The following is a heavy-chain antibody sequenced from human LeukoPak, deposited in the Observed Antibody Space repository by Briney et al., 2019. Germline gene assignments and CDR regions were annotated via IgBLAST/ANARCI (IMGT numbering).Heavy chain of an antibody. CDR2: ISPNSGAT. Sequence: ASVKVSCKASGHTFTGYYMQWVRQAPGQGLEWMGWISPNSGATNYAQKFQGRVTMTRDTSVSTAYMELTRLRSDDTAVYYCAREGIAGNWFDPWGQGTLVTVSS. J-gene: IGHJ5*02. CDR1: GHTFTGYY. CDR3: AREGIAGNWFDP. V-gene: IGHV1-2*02. D-gene: IGHD6-13*01.